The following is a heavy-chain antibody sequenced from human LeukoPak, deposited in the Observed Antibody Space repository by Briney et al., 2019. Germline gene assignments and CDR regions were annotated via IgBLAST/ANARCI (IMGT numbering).Heavy chain of an antibody. CDR3: ARDRSGYSEYYFDY. D-gene: IGHD5-12*01. Sequence: SETPSLNCSVAGGSISSYCCSLIPQPAGTGLDWFGRIYPSGSTNYNPSLKSRVTITIDKSKNQFSLRLTSVTAADPAVYYCARDRSGYSEYYFDYWGQGTLVSVSS. CDR2: IYPSGST. V-gene: IGHV4-4*07. J-gene: IGHJ4*02. CDR1: GGSISSYC.